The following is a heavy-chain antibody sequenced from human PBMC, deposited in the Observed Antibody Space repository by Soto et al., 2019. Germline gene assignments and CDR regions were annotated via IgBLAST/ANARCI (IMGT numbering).Heavy chain of an antibody. CDR1: GGSISSGDYY. CDR2: IYYSGST. J-gene: IGHJ5*02. CDR3: ARNGDFWSGYLNWFDP. Sequence: SETLSLTCTVSGGSISSGDYYWSWIRQPPGKGLEWIGYIYYSGSTYYNPSLKSRVTISVDTSKNQFSLKLSSVTAADTAVYYCARNGDFWSGYLNWFDPWGQGTLVTVSS. V-gene: IGHV4-30-4*01. D-gene: IGHD3-3*01.